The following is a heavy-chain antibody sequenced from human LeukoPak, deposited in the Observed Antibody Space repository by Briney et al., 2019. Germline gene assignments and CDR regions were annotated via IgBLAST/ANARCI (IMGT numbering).Heavy chain of an antibody. D-gene: IGHD6-19*01. V-gene: IGHV3-53*01. Sequence: GGSLRLSCAASGFSVSSNHVSWVRQAPGKGLEWVSVIYSGGNTYYADSVKGRFTISKDNSKNTLYLQMNSLRAEDTAVYYCARGDFNGWSSNWFDTWGQGTLVTVSS. CDR1: GFSVSSNH. CDR3: ARGDFNGWSSNWFDT. J-gene: IGHJ5*01. CDR2: IYSGGNT.